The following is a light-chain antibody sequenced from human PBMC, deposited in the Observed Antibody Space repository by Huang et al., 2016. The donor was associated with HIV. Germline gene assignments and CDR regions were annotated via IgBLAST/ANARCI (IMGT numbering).Light chain of an antibody. CDR1: QSVSSSY. CDR3: QQYGSSTRT. CDR2: GAS. J-gene: IGKJ1*01. V-gene: IGKV3-20*01. Sequence: EIVLTQSPGTLSLSPGERATLSCRASQSVSSSYLAWYQQKPGQAPRLLIYGASSSATGIPDRFSGSGSGTDFTLTISRLEPEDFAMYYCQQYGSSTRTFGQGTKVEIK.